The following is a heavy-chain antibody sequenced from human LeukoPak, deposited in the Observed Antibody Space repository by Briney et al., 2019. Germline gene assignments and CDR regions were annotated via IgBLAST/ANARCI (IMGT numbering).Heavy chain of an antibody. CDR2: IYYSGGT. CDR1: GGSISSYY. V-gene: IGHV4-59*08. CDR3: ARTLCTGYSSGCHGNYYYGMDV. D-gene: IGHD6-19*01. J-gene: IGHJ6*02. Sequence: SETPSLTCTLSGGSISSYYWSWIRQPPGKGLEWIGYIYYSGGTNYNPSLKSRVTISVDTSKNQFSLKLSSVTAADTAVYYCARTLCTGYSSGCHGNYYYGMDVWGQGTTVTVSS.